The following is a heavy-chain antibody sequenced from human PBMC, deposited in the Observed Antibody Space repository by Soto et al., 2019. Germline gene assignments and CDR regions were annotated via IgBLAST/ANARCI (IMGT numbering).Heavy chain of an antibody. CDR2: ISYDGSNK. D-gene: IGHD3-22*01. CDR1: GFTFSSYA. V-gene: IGHV3-30-3*01. J-gene: IGHJ6*02. Sequence: GGSLRLYCAASGFTFSSYAMHWVRQAPGKGLEWVAVISYDGSNKYYADSVKGRFTISRDNSKNTLYLQMNSLRAEDTAVYYCARGDYYDSSGYYLYYYYGMDVWGQGTTVTVSS. CDR3: ARGDYYDSSGYYLYYYYGMDV.